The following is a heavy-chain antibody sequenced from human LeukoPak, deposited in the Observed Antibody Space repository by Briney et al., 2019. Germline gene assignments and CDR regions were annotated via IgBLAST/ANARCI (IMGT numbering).Heavy chain of an antibody. Sequence: SETLSLTCAVSGEPFFGFHWNWIRQSPEKGLEWIGEINHSGRTNYNPSLKSRVTISVDTSKSQFFLKLTSVTAADTAVYYCARYPSTVVTLPYHFDFWGQGTLVTVSA. J-gene: IGHJ4*02. CDR2: INHSGRT. CDR3: ARYPSTVVTLPYHFDF. V-gene: IGHV4-34*01. D-gene: IGHD4-23*01. CDR1: GEPFFGFH.